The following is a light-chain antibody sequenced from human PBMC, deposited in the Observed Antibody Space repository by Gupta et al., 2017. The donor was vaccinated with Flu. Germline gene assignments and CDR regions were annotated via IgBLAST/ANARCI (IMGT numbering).Light chain of an antibody. V-gene: IGLV10-54*04. CDR3: YEWDSTLNESV. J-gene: IGLJ3*02. CDR1: SNNVGNQG. CDR2: RNN. Sequence: QAGLTQPPSVSKGLRQTATLTCTGNSNNVGNQGAAWLQQHQGHPPKVLSDRNNNRPSGISERVAASRSGNTDSLTIXGXQPEDEXDYAGYEWDSTLNESVFGGGTNLTVL.